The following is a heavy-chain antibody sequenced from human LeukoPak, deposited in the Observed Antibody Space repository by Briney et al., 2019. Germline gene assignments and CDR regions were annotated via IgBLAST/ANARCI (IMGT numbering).Heavy chain of an antibody. CDR1: GFTFRDAA. J-gene: IGHJ4*02. CDR3: ARSWGMIRGVLYYFDY. Sequence: GGSLRLSCAASGFTFRDAAMTWVRQAPGKGLEWLSLIGSSGVSTHYVDSVKGRFTISRDNSKNTLSLQMNSLRAEDTARYYCARSWGMIRGVLYYFDYWGLGTLVTVSS. D-gene: IGHD3-10*01. V-gene: IGHV3-23*01. CDR2: IGSSGVST.